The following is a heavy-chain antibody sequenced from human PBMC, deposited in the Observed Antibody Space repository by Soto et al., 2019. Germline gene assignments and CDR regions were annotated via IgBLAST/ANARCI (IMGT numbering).Heavy chain of an antibody. CDR2: IGIGSSTT. Sequence: GGSLRLSCAASGFTFRNYGMNWVRQAPGKGLEWVSYIGIGSSTTYYADSVKGRFTISRDNAKNSLYLQMNSLRAEDTAVYYCARPSYPGELLPYFDYWGQGTLVTVSS. V-gene: IGHV3-48*01. D-gene: IGHD3-10*01. CDR3: ARPSYPGELLPYFDY. CDR1: GFTFRNYG. J-gene: IGHJ4*02.